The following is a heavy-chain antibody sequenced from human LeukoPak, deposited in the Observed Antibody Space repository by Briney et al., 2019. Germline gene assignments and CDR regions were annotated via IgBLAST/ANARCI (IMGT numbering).Heavy chain of an antibody. V-gene: IGHV4-4*07. J-gene: IGHJ4*02. D-gene: IGHD3-10*01. CDR2: IYTSGST. CDR1: GGSISSYY. Sequence: SETLSLTCTVSGGSISSYYWSWIRQPAGKGLEWIGRIYTSGSTNYNPSLKSRVTISVDTSKNQFSLKLSSVTAADTAVYYCARDVWFGAGRTFDYWGQGTLVTVSS. CDR3: ARDVWFGAGRTFDY.